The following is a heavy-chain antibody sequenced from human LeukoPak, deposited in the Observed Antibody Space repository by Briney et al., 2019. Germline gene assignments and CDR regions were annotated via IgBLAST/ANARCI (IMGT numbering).Heavy chain of an antibody. CDR2: TIGSGYNT. J-gene: IGHJ3*02. Sequence: GGSLRLSCAASGFTFSNYAMSWVRQAPGKGLEWVSATIGSGYNTYYADSVKGRFAISRDSSKNTLHLQMNSLRAEDTAVYYCAKGSGYYSRDAFDIWGQGTMVTVSS. CDR1: GFTFSNYA. CDR3: AKGSGYYSRDAFDI. V-gene: IGHV3-23*01. D-gene: IGHD3-22*01.